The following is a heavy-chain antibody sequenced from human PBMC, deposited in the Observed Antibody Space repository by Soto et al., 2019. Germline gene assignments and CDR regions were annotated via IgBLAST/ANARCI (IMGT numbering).Heavy chain of an antibody. V-gene: IGHV3-74*01. D-gene: IGHD4-17*01. Sequence: GGSLRLSCAASGFTFSRYWMHWVRQAPGKGLVWVSRINSDGSTTNYADSVKGRFTISSDSAKNTLYLKMNSLRAEDTAVYYCARDGTVTPFDYWGQGILVTVSS. CDR1: GFTFSRYW. CDR3: ARDGTVTPFDY. CDR2: INSDGSTT. J-gene: IGHJ4*02.